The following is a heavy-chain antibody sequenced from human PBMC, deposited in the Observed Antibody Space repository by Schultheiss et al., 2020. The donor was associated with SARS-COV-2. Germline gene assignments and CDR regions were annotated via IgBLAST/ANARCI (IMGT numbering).Heavy chain of an antibody. CDR2: IGTAGDP. J-gene: IGHJ4*02. CDR3: AKDIWHGWIVGATSHDY. CDR1: GFTFSSYD. V-gene: IGHV3-13*05. D-gene: IGHD1-26*01. Sequence: GGSLRLSCAASGFTFSSYDMHWVRQATGKGLEWVSAIGTAGDPYYPGSVKGRFTISRENAKNSLYLQMNSLRAGDTAVYYCAKDIWHGWIVGATSHDYWGQGTLVTVSS.